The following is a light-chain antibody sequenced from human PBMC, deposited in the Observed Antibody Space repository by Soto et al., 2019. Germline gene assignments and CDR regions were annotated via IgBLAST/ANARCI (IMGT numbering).Light chain of an antibody. J-gene: IGLJ1*01. CDR3: SSYTSSDTYV. Sequence: QSALTQPASVSGSPGQSITISCTGTSNEVGAYDFVSWYQQHPDKAPKLMINDVSNRPSGVSNRFSGSKSGNTASLTISGLQAEDEADYYCSSYTSSDTYVFGTGTKVTVL. CDR2: DVS. V-gene: IGLV2-14*03. CDR1: SNEVGAYDF.